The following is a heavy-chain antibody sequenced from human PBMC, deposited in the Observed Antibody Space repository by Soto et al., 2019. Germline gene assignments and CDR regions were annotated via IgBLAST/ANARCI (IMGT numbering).Heavy chain of an antibody. V-gene: IGHV3-53*01. CDR2: IYSGGYT. D-gene: IGHD1-26*01. CDR1: GFTVSSNY. CDR3: ARSLSWQMCYFDY. Sequence: EVQLVESGGGLIQPGGSLRLSCAASGFTVSSNYMSWVRQAPGKGLECISVIYSGGYTYYADSVKGRFTISRDNSENTLYLQMNSLRAEDTAVYYCARSLSWQMCYFDYWGQGTLVTVSS. J-gene: IGHJ4*02.